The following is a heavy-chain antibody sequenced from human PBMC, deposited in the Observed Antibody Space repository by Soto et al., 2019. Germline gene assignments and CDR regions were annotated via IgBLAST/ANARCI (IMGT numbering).Heavy chain of an antibody. CDR3: AKGSPTGYSYGPTCFDH. CDR1: GFTFSNYY. D-gene: IGHD5-18*01. J-gene: IGHJ4*02. V-gene: IGHV3-11*01. Sequence: PGVSLRLSCAASGFTFSNYYMSWIRQAPGKGLEWVSYISSSGSTIYYADSVKGRFIISRDNAKNTLYLQMNSLRADDTAVYFCAKGSPTGYSYGPTCFDHWGQGTLVTVSS. CDR2: ISSSGSTI.